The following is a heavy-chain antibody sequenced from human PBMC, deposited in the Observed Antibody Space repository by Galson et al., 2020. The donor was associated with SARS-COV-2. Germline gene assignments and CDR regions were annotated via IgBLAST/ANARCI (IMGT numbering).Heavy chain of an antibody. CDR3: ARTHSSSSYYFDY. V-gene: IGHV4-61*02. CDR2: SYTSGGT. CDR1: GDSISSGSYY. Sequence: ETSETLSLTCTVSGDSISSGSYYWSWIRQPADKGLEWLGRSYTSGGTNYNPSLKSRVTISVDTSKNQFSLKLSSMTAADTAVYYCARTHSSSSYYFDYWGQGTLVTVSS. J-gene: IGHJ4*02. D-gene: IGHD6-6*01.